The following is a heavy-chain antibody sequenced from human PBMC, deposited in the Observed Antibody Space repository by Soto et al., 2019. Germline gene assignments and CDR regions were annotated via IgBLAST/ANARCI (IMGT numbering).Heavy chain of an antibody. D-gene: IGHD2-21*02. Sequence: QVQLVQSGAEVKKPGSSVKVSCKASGGTFSSYAISWVRQAPGQGLAWMGGIIPIFGTANYAQKFQGRVTITADESTSTAYMELSSLRSDDTAVYYCATARRNGGNLYYYYYYGMDVWGQGTTVTVSS. V-gene: IGHV1-69*01. CDR3: ATARRNGGNLYYYYYYGMDV. CDR1: GGTFSSYA. CDR2: IIPIFGTA. J-gene: IGHJ6*02.